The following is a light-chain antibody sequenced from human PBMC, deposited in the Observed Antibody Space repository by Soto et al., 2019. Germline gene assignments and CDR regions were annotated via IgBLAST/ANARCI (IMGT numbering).Light chain of an antibody. Sequence: DIQMTQSPSTLSASVGDRVTITCRASQSISSWLAWYQQKPGKAPKLLIYKASSLESGVPSRFSGSGSGTEFTLTISSPQPDDFATYYCQQYNSYSWTFGQGTRLEIK. V-gene: IGKV1-5*03. J-gene: IGKJ5*01. CDR1: QSISSW. CDR3: QQYNSYSWT. CDR2: KAS.